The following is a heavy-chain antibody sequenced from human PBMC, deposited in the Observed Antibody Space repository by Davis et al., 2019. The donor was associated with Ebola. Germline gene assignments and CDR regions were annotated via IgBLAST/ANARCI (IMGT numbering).Heavy chain of an antibody. CDR1: GFTFSSYA. CDR3: AREMVQGVFDY. CDR2: ISSSGSTI. D-gene: IGHD3-10*01. V-gene: IGHV3-48*04. J-gene: IGHJ4*02. Sequence: PGGSLRLSCAASGFTFSSYAMSWVRQAPGKGLEWVSYISSSGSTIYYADSVKGRFTISRDNAKNSLYLQMNSLRAEDTAVYYCAREMVQGVFDYWGQGTLVTVSS.